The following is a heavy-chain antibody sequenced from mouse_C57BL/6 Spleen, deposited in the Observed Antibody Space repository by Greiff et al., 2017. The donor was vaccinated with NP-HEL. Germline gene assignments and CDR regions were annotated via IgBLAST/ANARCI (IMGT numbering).Heavy chain of an antibody. CDR3: ARYYDYDAAWFAY. CDR1: GYTFTSYW. Sequence: QVQLQQPGAELVRPGSSVKLSCKASGYTFTSYWMHWVKQRPIQGLEWIGNIAPSDSETNYNQKFKDKATLTVYKSSSTAYMQLSSLTSEDSAVYYCARYYDYDAAWFAYWGQGTLVTVSA. CDR2: IAPSDSET. D-gene: IGHD2-4*01. V-gene: IGHV1-52*01. J-gene: IGHJ3*01.